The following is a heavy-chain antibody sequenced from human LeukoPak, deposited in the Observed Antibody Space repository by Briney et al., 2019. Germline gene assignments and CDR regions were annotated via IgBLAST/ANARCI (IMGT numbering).Heavy chain of an antibody. CDR2: IGVDSRNT. J-gene: IGHJ4*02. Sequence: GGSLRLSCAASGFTFSDYSVNWARQAPGEGLEWVSYIGVDSRNTNYADSVKGRFTISGDKAKNSLYLQMNTVRVEDTAVYYCARDYKYAFDNWGQGTLVTVSS. CDR3: ARDYKYAFDN. D-gene: IGHD5-24*01. CDR1: GFTFSDYS. V-gene: IGHV3-48*01.